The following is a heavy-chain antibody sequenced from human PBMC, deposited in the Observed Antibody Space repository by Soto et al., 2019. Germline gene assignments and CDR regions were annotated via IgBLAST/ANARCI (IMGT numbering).Heavy chain of an antibody. CDR2: IIPIFGTA. J-gene: IGHJ6*02. V-gene: IGHV1-69*01. CDR3: ASPHTTYYHDSSEPVYGMDV. Sequence: QVQLVQSGAEVKKPGSSVKVSCKASGGTFSSYAISWVRQAPGQGLEWMGGIIPIFGTANYAQKFQGRVTITADESTSTAYMELSSLRSEDTAVYYCASPHTTYYHDSSEPVYGMDVWGQGTTVTVSS. D-gene: IGHD3-22*01. CDR1: GGTFSSYA.